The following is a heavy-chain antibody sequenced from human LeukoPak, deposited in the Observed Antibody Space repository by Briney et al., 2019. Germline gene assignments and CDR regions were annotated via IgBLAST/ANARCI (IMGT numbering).Heavy chain of an antibody. Sequence: SETLSLTCTVSGGSIRSSYWSWIRQPPWKGLEWIGYIYYIGSTNYNPSLKSRVTISIDTSNSQFSLKLTSVTAADTAVYYCASKGKLHTSYYYIDVWGKGTTVTVSS. CDR1: GGSIRSSY. CDR3: ASKGKLHTSYYYIDV. V-gene: IGHV4-59*01. D-gene: IGHD1-26*01. J-gene: IGHJ6*03. CDR2: IYYIGST.